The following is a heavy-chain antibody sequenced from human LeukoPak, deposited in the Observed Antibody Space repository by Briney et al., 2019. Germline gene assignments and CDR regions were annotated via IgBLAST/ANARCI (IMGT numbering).Heavy chain of an antibody. CDR1: GYAFTRYA. D-gene: IGHD6-19*01. CDR2: INPNTGNP. J-gene: IGHJ4*02. V-gene: IGHV7-4-1*02. Sequence: ASVKVSCKASGYAFTRYAMNWLRQAPGQGLEWMGWINPNTGNPTYAQAFTGRFVFSLDTSVSTAYLQISSLNTEDTAVYYCAIDQPVAGVSNFDSWGQGTLVTVSS. CDR3: AIDQPVAGVSNFDS.